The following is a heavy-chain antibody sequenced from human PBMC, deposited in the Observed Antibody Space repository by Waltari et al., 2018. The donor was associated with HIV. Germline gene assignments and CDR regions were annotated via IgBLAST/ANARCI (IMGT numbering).Heavy chain of an antibody. CDR1: GNNFAGYW. Sequence: EEKLVQSGAEVKAPGESLTISCKSLGNNFAGYWVGWVRQMPGKGLEWVGVIYPGDSHAVYSPACQGRVIMSTDSSISTVYVQWSSLRASDTAMYYCARRKGDYRTAFDIWGQGTMVTASS. J-gene: IGHJ3*02. CDR3: ARRKGDYRTAFDI. V-gene: IGHV5-51*01. D-gene: IGHD4-17*01. CDR2: IYPGDSHA.